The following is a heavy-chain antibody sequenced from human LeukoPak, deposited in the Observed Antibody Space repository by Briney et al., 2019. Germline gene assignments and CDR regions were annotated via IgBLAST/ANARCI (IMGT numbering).Heavy chain of an antibody. Sequence: GGSLRLSCAASGFTFSSYAMSWVRQAPGKGLEWVSAISGSGGSTYYADSVKGRFTISRDNSKNTLYLQMNSLRAEDTAVYYCARDLSRYDGSGFHDYWGQGTLVTVSS. J-gene: IGHJ4*02. CDR3: ARDLSRYDGSGFHDY. CDR2: ISGSGGST. D-gene: IGHD3-22*01. V-gene: IGHV3-23*01. CDR1: GFTFSSYA.